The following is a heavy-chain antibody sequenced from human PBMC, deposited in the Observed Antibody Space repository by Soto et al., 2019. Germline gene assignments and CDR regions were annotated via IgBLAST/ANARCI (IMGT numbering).Heavy chain of an antibody. Sequence: ASVKVSCKASGGTFSSYAISWVRQAPGQGLEWMGGIISIFGTANYAQKFQGRVTITADESTSTAYMELSSRRSEDTAVYYYARSCPNRYGDYNWFDPWGQGTLVTVSS. CDR1: GGTFSSYA. CDR3: ARSCPNRYGDYNWFDP. J-gene: IGHJ5*02. D-gene: IGHD4-17*01. V-gene: IGHV1-69*13. CDR2: IISIFGTA.